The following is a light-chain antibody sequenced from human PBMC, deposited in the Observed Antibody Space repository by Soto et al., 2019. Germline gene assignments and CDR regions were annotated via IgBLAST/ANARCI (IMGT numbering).Light chain of an antibody. Sequence: QSVLTQPASVSGSPGQSITISCTGTSSDVGAYTFVSWYQQPPDKVPKLMIFDVSRRPSGVSDRFSGSKSGNTASLTISGLQPEDEADYYCSSYTSSSTHVFGSGTKVTVL. J-gene: IGLJ1*01. CDR1: SSDVGAYTF. V-gene: IGLV2-14*03. CDR2: DVS. CDR3: SSYTSSSTHV.